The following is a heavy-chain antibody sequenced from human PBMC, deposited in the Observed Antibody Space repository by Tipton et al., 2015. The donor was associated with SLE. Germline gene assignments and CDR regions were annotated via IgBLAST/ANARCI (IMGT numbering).Heavy chain of an antibody. D-gene: IGHD3-22*01. CDR1: GFTFSDYY. J-gene: IGHJ3*02. CDR2: ISGSGGST. V-gene: IGHV3-23*01. Sequence: SLRLSCAASGFTFSDYYMSWIRQAPGKGLEWVSGISGSGGSTYYADSVKGRFTISRDNSKNTLYLQMNSLRAEDTAVYYCAKGRTMIAREDAFDIWGQGTMVTVSS. CDR3: AKGRTMIAREDAFDI.